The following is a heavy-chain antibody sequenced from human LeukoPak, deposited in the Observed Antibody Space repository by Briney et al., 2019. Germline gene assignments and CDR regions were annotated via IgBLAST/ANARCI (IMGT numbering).Heavy chain of an antibody. CDR2: IFFTGTT. CDR3: ARGHYDVLTGHDDAFDI. CDR1: GGSISSRDSY. J-gene: IGHJ3*02. D-gene: IGHD3-9*01. V-gene: IGHV4-30-4*01. Sequence: SETLSLTCTVSGGSISSRDSYWTWIRQPPGKVLEWIVYIFFTGTTYYNTSLQSRLSISVDTSKNQFSVKLSSVTAADTAVYYCARGHYDVLTGHDDAFDIWGQGTMMTVSS.